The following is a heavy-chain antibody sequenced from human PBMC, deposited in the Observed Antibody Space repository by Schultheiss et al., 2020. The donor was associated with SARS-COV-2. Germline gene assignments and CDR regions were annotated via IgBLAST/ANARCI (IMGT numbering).Heavy chain of an antibody. Sequence: GSLRLSCTVSGGSISSSSYYWGWIRQPPGKGLEWIGSIYYSGSTNYNPSLKSRVTISVDTSKNQFSLKLSSVTAADTAVYYCARATYDSSGSFDYWGQGTLVTVSS. D-gene: IGHD3-22*01. J-gene: IGHJ4*02. CDR1: GGSISSSSYY. V-gene: IGHV4-39*07. CDR2: IYYSGST. CDR3: ARATYDSSGSFDY.